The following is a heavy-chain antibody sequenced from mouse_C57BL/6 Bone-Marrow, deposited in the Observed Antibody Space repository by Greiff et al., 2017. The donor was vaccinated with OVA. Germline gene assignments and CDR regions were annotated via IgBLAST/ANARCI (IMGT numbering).Heavy chain of an antibody. CDR1: GYTFTDYY. D-gene: IGHD6-5*01. CDR2: IFPGSGST. Sequence: VQLQQSGPELVKPGASVKLSCKASGYTFTDYYLNWVKQRPGQGLEWIGWIFPGSGSTYYHEKFKGKATLTVDKSSSTAYMLLSSLTSEDSAVYFCAIEVAYAYDVFDYWGQGTTLTVSS. V-gene: IGHV1-75*01. CDR3: AIEVAYAYDVFDY. J-gene: IGHJ2*01.